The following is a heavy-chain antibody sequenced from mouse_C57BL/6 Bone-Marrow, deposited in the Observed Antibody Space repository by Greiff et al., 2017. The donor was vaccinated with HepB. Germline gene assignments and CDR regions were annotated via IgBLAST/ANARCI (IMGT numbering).Heavy chain of an antibody. D-gene: IGHD2-4*01. Sequence: VQLKESGAELARPGASVKLSCKASGYTFTSYGISWVKQRTGQGLEWIGEIYPRSGNTYYNEKFKGKATLTADKSSSTAYMELRSLTSEDSAVYFCAWIYYDYDGFAYWGQGTLVTVSA. CDR2: IYPRSGNT. CDR3: AWIYYDYDGFAY. CDR1: GYTFTSYG. V-gene: IGHV1-81*01. J-gene: IGHJ3*01.